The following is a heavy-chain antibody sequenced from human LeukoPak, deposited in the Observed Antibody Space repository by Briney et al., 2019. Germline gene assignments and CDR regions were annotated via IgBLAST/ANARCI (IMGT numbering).Heavy chain of an antibody. D-gene: IGHD3-22*01. CDR2: ISISSSYI. CDR1: GFTFSSYN. V-gene: IGHV3-21*01. J-gene: IGHJ3*02. Sequence: GGSLRLSCAASGFTFSSYNMSWVRQAPGKGLEWVSCISISSSYIYYADSVKGRFTISRDNAKNSLYLQMNSLRAEDTAVYYCARVQGLRTNYYDSSGYSQAFDIWGQGTMVTVSS. CDR3: ARVQGLRTNYYDSSGYSQAFDI.